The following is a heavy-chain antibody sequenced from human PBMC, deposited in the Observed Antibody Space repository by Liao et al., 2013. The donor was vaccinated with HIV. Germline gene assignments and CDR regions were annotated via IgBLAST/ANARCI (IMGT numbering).Heavy chain of an antibody. V-gene: IGHV4-4*07. CDR3: ARTERDAFDC. Sequence: QMQLQESGPGLVKPSETLSLTCTVSGGSINDYYWSWIRQPAGKGLEWIGRLYSSGSTNYNPSLKSRISMSVDTSKKQFSLRLESMTAADTAVYYCARTERDAFDCLGPRGQWSPSLQ. CDR1: GGSINDYY. J-gene: IGHJ3*01. CDR2: LYSSGST.